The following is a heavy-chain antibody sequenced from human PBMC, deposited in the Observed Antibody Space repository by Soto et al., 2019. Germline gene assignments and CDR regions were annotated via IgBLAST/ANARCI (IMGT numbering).Heavy chain of an antibody. V-gene: IGHV1-46*01. CDR2: FLASGGNT. CDR1: GYSFFSYY. D-gene: IGHD3-3*02. J-gene: IGHJ4*02. CDR3: ARGGATIFGVIDF. Sequence: ASVKVSCKASGYSFFSYYIHWVRQAPGQGLEWMGRFLASGGNTDYAQRFRGRVSMTRDTSSTNTVSLELTSLTSDDTAVYYCARGGATIFGVIDFWGQGTRVTVSS.